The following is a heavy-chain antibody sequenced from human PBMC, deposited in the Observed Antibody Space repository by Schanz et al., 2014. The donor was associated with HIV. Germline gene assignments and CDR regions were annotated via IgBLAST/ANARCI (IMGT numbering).Heavy chain of an antibody. CDR2: ISYDGSNK. J-gene: IGHJ6*02. Sequence: QVQLVESGGGVVQPGRSLRLSCAASGFTFSSYGMHWVRQAPGKGLEWVTFISYDGSNKYYADSVKGRFTISRDNSKNTLYLRMNSLRAEDTAVYHCAKVARWDYYNMDVWGQGTTVTVSS. V-gene: IGHV3-30*18. CDR3: AKVARWDYYNMDV. CDR1: GFTFSSYG.